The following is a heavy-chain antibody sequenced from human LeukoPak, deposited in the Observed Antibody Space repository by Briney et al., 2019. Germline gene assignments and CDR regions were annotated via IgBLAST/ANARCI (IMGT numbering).Heavy chain of an antibody. Sequence: GGSLRLSCAASGFTFSSYAMSWVRQAPGKGLEWVSAISGSGGSTYYADSVKGRFTISRDNSKNTLYLQMNSLRAEDTAVYYCAKSRVLPRFADIQHWGQGTLVTVSS. D-gene: IGHD3-10*01. CDR2: ISGSGGST. CDR1: GFTFSSYA. CDR3: AKSRVLPRFADIQH. V-gene: IGHV3-23*01. J-gene: IGHJ1*01.